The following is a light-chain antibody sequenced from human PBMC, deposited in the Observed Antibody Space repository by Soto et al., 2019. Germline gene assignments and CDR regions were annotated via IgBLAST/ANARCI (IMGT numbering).Light chain of an antibody. CDR1: QSVSSN. J-gene: IGKJ3*01. CDR3: QQYNNWPPT. Sequence: EIVMTQSPATLSVSPGERATLSCRASQSVSSNLAWYQQKPGQAPRLLIYGASTRATGIPARFSGSRSGTEFTLTISSLQSEDFAFYYCQQYNNWPPTFGPGTKVDIK. CDR2: GAS. V-gene: IGKV3-15*01.